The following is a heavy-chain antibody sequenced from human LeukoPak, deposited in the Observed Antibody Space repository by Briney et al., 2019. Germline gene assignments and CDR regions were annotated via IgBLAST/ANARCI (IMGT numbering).Heavy chain of an antibody. D-gene: IGHD2-2*01. CDR2: TSSSGSTI. J-gene: IGHJ6*02. V-gene: IGHV3-11*01. Sequence: PGGSLRLSCAASGFTFTDYYMSWIRQAPGKGLEWVSYTSSSGSTIYYADSVKGRFTISRDNAKNSLYLQMNSLRAEDTAVYYCARDYCSSTSCLAPLYYYYGMDVWGQGTTVTVSS. CDR3: ARDYCSSTSCLAPLYYYYGMDV. CDR1: GFTFTDYY.